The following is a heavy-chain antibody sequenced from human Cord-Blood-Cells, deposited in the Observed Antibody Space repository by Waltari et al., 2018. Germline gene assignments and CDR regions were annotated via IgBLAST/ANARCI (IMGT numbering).Heavy chain of an antibody. CDR2: LIPIFGTA. Sequence: AEVKKPGSSVKVSCKASGGTFSSYAISWVRQAPGQGLEWMGGLIPIFGTANYAKKFQGRVTITADESTSTAYMELSSLRSEDTAVYYCARGPVVVVAATSPWYFDLWGRGTLVTVSS. J-gene: IGHJ2*01. CDR3: ARGPVVVVAATSPWYFDL. D-gene: IGHD2-15*01. V-gene: IGHV1-69*01. CDR1: GGTFSSYA.